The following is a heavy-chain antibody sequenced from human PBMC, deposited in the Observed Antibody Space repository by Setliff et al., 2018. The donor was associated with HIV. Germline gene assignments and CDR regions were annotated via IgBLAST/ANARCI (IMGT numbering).Heavy chain of an antibody. CDR2: ISADGSTT. CDR1: GFSISSDG. Sequence: LSLTCTLSGFSISSDGFYWNWIRQRPGKGLEWVSLISADGSTTFYADSLKGRFTVSRDNSKDSLYLQMSSLRAEDTAVYYCARSHYSRGESFDYWGQGTLVTVSS. CDR3: ARSHYSRGESFDY. V-gene: IGHV3-48*03. D-gene: IGHD2-21*01. J-gene: IGHJ4*02.